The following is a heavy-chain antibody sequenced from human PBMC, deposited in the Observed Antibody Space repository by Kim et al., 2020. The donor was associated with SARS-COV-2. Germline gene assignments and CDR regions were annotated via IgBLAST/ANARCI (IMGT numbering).Heavy chain of an antibody. CDR3: ARTANVLRFLEWRYNWFDP. V-gene: IGHV1-69*13. J-gene: IGHJ5*02. Sequence: SVKVSCKASGGTFSSYAISWVRQAPGQGLEWMGGIIPIFGTANYAQKFQGRVTITADESTSTAYMELSSLRSEDTAVYYCARTANVLRFLEWRYNWFDPWGQGTLVTVSS. CDR2: IIPIFGTA. CDR1: GGTFSSYA. D-gene: IGHD3-3*01.